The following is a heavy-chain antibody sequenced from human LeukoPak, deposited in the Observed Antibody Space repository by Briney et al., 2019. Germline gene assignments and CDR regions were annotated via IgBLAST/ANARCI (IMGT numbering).Heavy chain of an antibody. CDR2: ISGGGGNT. CDR1: GLTFSRCA. D-gene: IGHD6-13*01. V-gene: IGHV3-23*01. CDR3: AKGEEAAAGTLRGGGY. J-gene: IGHJ4*02. Sequence: PGGSLRLSCAASGLTFSRCAMSWVRQAPGKGLEWVSAISGGGGNTFYADSVKGRFTISRDNSKNTLYLQMSSLRAEDTAVYYCAKGEEAAAGTLRGGGYWGQGTLVTVSS.